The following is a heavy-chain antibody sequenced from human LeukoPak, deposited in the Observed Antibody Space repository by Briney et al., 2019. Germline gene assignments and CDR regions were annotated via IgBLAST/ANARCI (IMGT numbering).Heavy chain of an antibody. V-gene: IGHV3-30*02. Sequence: GGSLRLSCAASRFTFSSYGMHWVRQAPGKGLEWVAYIQYDGSNAQYADSVKGRFSISRDNSKNTLYLQMNSLRAEDTAVYYCAKDVYCSSTSCYLNWFDPWGQGTLVTVSS. CDR2: IQYDGSNA. CDR1: RFTFSSYG. CDR3: AKDVYCSSTSCYLNWFDP. J-gene: IGHJ5*02. D-gene: IGHD2-2*01.